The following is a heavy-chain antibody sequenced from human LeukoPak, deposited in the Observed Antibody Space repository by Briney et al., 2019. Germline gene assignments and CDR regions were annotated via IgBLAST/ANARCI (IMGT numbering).Heavy chain of an antibody. V-gene: IGHV4-61*01. CDR1: GGSLSSAHG. J-gene: IGHJ4*02. CDR2: SQDSGCT. Sequence: SETLSLTCTVSGGSLSSAHGWSWIRQPPGKGLEWIGYSQDSGCTNCNPSLKSRVTISVDTSKNQFSLKLSSVTAADTAVYYCARDYSGSLDYWGQGTLVTVSS. D-gene: IGHD3-10*01. CDR3: ARDYSGSLDY.